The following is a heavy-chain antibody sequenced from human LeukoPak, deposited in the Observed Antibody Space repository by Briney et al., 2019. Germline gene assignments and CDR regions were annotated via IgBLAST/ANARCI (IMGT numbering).Heavy chain of an antibody. V-gene: IGHV1-69*01. Sequence: TVKVSCKASGGTFSSYAISWVRQAPGQGLEWMGGIIPIFGTANYAQKFQGRVTITADESTSTAYMELSSLRSEDTAVYYCARGYGDYGFNPYYYYYYMDVWGKGTTVTVSS. J-gene: IGHJ6*03. CDR1: GGTFSSYA. CDR2: IIPIFGTA. D-gene: IGHD4-17*01. CDR3: ARGYGDYGFNPYYYYYYMDV.